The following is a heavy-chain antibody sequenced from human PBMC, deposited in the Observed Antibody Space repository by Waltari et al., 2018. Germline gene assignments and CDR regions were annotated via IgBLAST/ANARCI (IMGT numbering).Heavy chain of an antibody. V-gene: IGHV3-53*02. J-gene: IGHJ4*02. D-gene: IGHD3-22*01. Sequence: VQLVETGGDLMQPGGSLRVSCVASGFSFSYNSLSWVRRAPGKGVGWVSTMDGGRGTYYADSWKGRFTISRDTSKDTLYLQLNRLTAEDTAVYYCARPSGFSRHFDYWGRGTLVTVSS. CDR2: MDGGRGT. CDR1: GFSFSYNS. CDR3: ARPSGFSRHFDY.